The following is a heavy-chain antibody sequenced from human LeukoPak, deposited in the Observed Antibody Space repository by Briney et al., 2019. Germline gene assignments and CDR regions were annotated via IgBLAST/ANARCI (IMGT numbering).Heavy chain of an antibody. V-gene: IGHV3-11*04. D-gene: IGHD3-3*01. Sequence: GGSLRLSCAASGFTFSDCNMSWIRQAPGKGLEWVSYISSSGSTIYYADSVKGRFTISRDNAKNSLYLQMNSLSAEDTAVYYCARDAIFGVINFDYWGQGALVTVSS. CDR3: ARDAIFGVINFDY. CDR1: GFTFSDCN. J-gene: IGHJ4*02. CDR2: ISSSGSTI.